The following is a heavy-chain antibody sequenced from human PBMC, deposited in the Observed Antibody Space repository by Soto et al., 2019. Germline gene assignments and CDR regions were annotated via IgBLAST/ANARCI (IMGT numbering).Heavy chain of an antibody. Sequence: SETLSLTCAVYSGSFSTYYWNWIRQPPGKGLERIGEINQSGSTNYNPSLKSRVTISLDTSKNQFSLKLNSVTAADTAVHYCERGYYYDSRSSFPYWRKGTRVTVSS. V-gene: IGHV4-34*01. CDR2: INQSGST. D-gene: IGHD3-10*01. CDR1: SGSFSTYY. CDR3: ERGYYYDSRSSFPY. J-gene: IGHJ4*02.